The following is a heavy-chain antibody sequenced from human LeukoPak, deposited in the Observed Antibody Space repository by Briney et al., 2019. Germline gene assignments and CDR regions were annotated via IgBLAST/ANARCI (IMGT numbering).Heavy chain of an antibody. CDR2: ISGSGGST. V-gene: IGHV3-23*01. J-gene: IGHJ4*02. CDR1: GFTFSSYA. D-gene: IGHD3-9*01. Sequence: GESLKISCAASGFTFSSYAMSWVRQAPGKGLEWVSAISGSGGSTYYADSVKGRFTISRDNSKNTLYLQMNSLRAEDTAVYYCASRCTYYDILTGGSDLDYWGQGTLVTVSS. CDR3: ASRCTYYDILTGGSDLDY.